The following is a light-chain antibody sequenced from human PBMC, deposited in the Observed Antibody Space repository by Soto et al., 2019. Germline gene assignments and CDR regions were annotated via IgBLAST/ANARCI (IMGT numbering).Light chain of an antibody. J-gene: IGKJ1*01. CDR3: QQYDVDSGT. CDR1: QSISSW. V-gene: IGKV1-5*03. Sequence: DIQMTQSPSTLSASVGDRVTITCRASQSISSWLAWYQQKPGKAPKLLIYKASTLKSGVPSRFSGSGSGTEFTLTISSLQPDDFATYYCQQYDVDSGTFGQGTKVDIK. CDR2: KAS.